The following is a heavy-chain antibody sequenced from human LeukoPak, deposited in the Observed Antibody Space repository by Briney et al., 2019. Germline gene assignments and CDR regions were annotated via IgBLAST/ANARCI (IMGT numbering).Heavy chain of an antibody. Sequence: GGSLRLSCAASGFIFSNYGMNWVRQAPGKGLEWVAVISYDGSNKYYADSVKGRFTISRDNSKNTLYLQMNSLRAEDTAVYYCARDRDQLAFDYWGQGTLVTVSS. CDR2: ISYDGSNK. CDR1: GFIFSNYG. D-gene: IGHD6-13*01. J-gene: IGHJ4*02. V-gene: IGHV3-30*03. CDR3: ARDRDQLAFDY.